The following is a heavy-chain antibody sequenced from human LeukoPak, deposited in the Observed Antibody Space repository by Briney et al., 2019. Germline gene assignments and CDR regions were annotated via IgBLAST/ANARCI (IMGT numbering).Heavy chain of an antibody. CDR1: GYTFTSYD. Sequence: ASVKVSFKASGYTFTSYDINWVRQATGQGLEWMGWMNPNSGNTGHAQKFQGRVTMTRNTSISTTYMELSSLRSEDTVVYYCARGRSKYFQHWGQGTLVTVSS. J-gene: IGHJ1*01. D-gene: IGHD5/OR15-5a*01. CDR3: ARGRSKYFQH. CDR2: MNPNSGNT. V-gene: IGHV1-8*01.